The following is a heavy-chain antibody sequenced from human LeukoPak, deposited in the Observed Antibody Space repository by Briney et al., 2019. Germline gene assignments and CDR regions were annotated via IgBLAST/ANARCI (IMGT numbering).Heavy chain of an antibody. Sequence: PGGSLRLSCAASGFIFSSYGMHWVRQAPGKGLEWVAIIWFDGNNRYYGDSVKGRFTISRDNSKNTLDLQMDSLRAEDTAVYYCARDGSLPDYWGQGTLVTVSS. V-gene: IGHV3-33*01. CDR3: ARDGSLPDY. J-gene: IGHJ4*02. CDR2: IWFDGNNR. D-gene: IGHD2-15*01. CDR1: GFIFSSYG.